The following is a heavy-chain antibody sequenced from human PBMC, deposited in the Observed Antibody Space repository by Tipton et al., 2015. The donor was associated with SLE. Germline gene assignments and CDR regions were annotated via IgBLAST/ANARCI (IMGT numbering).Heavy chain of an antibody. Sequence: TLSLTCAVYGGSFSGYYWGWIRQPPGKGLEWIGSIYYSGSTYYNPSLKSRVTISVDTSKNQFSLKLTSVTAADTAVYYCARAWSYSTGWYYDLWGRGTLVTVSS. CDR2: IYYSGST. J-gene: IGHJ2*01. CDR1: GGSFSGYY. V-gene: IGHV4-34*01. D-gene: IGHD6-19*01. CDR3: ARAWSYSTGWYYDL.